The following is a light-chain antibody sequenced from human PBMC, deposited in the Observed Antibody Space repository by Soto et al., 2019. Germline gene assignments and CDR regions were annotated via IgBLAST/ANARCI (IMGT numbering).Light chain of an antibody. CDR2: DVS. V-gene: IGLV2-14*03. J-gene: IGLJ2*01. Sequence: QSVLTQPASVSGSPGQSITISCTGSSSDVGGYNYVSWYQQHPGNAPQLMIFDVSNRPSGVSNRFSGSKSGNTASLTISGLQAEDEADYYCSSYTSSSTYVLFGGGTKLTVL. CDR3: SSYTSSSTYVL. CDR1: SSDVGGYNY.